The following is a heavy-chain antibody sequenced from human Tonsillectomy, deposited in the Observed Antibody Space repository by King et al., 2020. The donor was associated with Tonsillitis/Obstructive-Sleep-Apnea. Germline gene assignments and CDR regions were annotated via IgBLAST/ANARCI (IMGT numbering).Heavy chain of an antibody. CDR2: ISSSGSTI. D-gene: IGHD3-3*01. V-gene: IGHV3-48*03. CDR3: ARDDFWSGYHNWFDP. J-gene: IGHJ5*02. CDR1: GFTFSSYE. Sequence: QLVQSGGGLVQPGGSLRLSCAASGFTFSSYEMNWVRQAPGKGLEWGSYISSSGSTIYYADSVKGRFTISRDNAKNSLYLQMNSLRAEDTAVYYCARDDFWSGYHNWFDPWGQGTLVTVSS.